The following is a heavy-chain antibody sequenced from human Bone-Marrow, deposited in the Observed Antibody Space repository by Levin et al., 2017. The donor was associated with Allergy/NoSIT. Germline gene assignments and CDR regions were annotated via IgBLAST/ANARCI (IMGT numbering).Heavy chain of an antibody. D-gene: IGHD2-15*01. J-gene: IGHJ4*02. V-gene: IGHV3-23*01. Sequence: GGSLRLSCAASGFIFKTYAMSWVRQAPGKALEWVSGISGSGDSTFYADSVKGRFTVSRDNAKDTLYLQMSNLRAEDTAIYYCAKDRVVVVGLFDYWGPGSLVTVSS. CDR3: AKDRVVVVGLFDY. CDR1: GFIFKTYA. CDR2: ISGSGDST.